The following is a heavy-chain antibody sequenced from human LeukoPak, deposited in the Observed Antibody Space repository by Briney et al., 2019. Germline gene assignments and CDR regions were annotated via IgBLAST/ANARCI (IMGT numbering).Heavy chain of an antibody. J-gene: IGHJ4*02. Sequence: SQTQSLTCTVSGGSIGSGGYYWSWIRQHPGKGLEWIGYIHYSGNTYYDPSLKSRVNITLDTSKNQFALKLSSVTAADTALYYCARSYDSTGYLLSWGQGTLVTVSS. CDR1: GGSIGSGGYY. CDR2: IHYSGNT. CDR3: ARSYDSTGYLLS. V-gene: IGHV4-31*03. D-gene: IGHD3-22*01.